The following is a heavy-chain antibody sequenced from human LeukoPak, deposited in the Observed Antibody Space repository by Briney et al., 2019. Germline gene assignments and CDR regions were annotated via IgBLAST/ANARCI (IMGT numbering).Heavy chain of an antibody. CDR1: GGSISSYY. CDR3: AREGSYGSGSYNH. V-gene: IGHV4-59*01. J-gene: IGHJ5*02. CDR2: IYYSVIT. D-gene: IGHD3-10*01. Sequence: SETLSLTCTVSGGSISSYYWSWIRQPPGKGLEWIGYIYYSVITNYNPSLKCRVTISVDTSKNQFSLKLSSVTAADTAAYYCAREGSYGSGSYNHWGQGTLVTVSS.